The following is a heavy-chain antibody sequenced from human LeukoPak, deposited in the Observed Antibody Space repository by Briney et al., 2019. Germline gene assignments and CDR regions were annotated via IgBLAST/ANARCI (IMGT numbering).Heavy chain of an antibody. CDR3: ARHSFISGWKSFDY. J-gene: IGHJ4*02. D-gene: IGHD6-19*01. V-gene: IGHV4-39*01. CDR2: SGST. Sequence: SGSTYYNPSLKSRVTISVDTSKNQFSLKLSSVTAADTAVYSCARHSFISGWKSFDYWGQGTLVTVSS.